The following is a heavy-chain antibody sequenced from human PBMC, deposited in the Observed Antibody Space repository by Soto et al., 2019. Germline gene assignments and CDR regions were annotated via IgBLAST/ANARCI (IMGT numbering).Heavy chain of an antibody. V-gene: IGHV4-34*01. Sequence: PSETLSLTCAVYGGSFSGYYWSWIRQPPGKGLEWIGEINHSGSTNYNPSLKSRVTISVDTSKNQFSLKLSSVTAADTAVYYCARERSVKWLSIVVVVAAPRMDVWGQGTTVTVSS. CDR3: ARERSVKWLSIVVVVAAPRMDV. CDR2: INHSGST. D-gene: IGHD2-15*01. J-gene: IGHJ6*02. CDR1: GGSFSGYY.